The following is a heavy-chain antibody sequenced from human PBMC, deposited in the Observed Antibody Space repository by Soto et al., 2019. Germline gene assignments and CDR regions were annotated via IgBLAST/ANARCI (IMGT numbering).Heavy chain of an antibody. V-gene: IGHV2-5*01. CDR1: GISLSTSGVG. D-gene: IGHD6-19*01. Sequence: QITLKGSGPTLVKPTQPLTLTCTLSGISLSTSGVGLGWIRQTPGKALEWLALVYWNDDKHYSPSLNSRLTNTKDPSKSQAILTTATMDPVDTATYYCARGLAALPVFAFDIWGQRTVVTVSS. CDR2: VYWNDDK. J-gene: IGHJ3*02. CDR3: ARGLAALPVFAFDI.